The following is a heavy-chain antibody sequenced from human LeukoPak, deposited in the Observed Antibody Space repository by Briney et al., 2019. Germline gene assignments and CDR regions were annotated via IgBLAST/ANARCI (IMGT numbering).Heavy chain of an antibody. CDR3: AKADYYADHLFDY. CDR1: GFTFSSYA. Sequence: GGSLRLSCAASGFTFSSYAMSWVRQAPGKGLEWVSTISGSGGSTYYADSVKGRFAISRDNSKNTLYLQMNSLRAEDTAVYYCAKADYYADHLFDYWGQGTLVTVSS. CDR2: ISGSGGST. D-gene: IGHD3-10*01. V-gene: IGHV3-23*01. J-gene: IGHJ4*02.